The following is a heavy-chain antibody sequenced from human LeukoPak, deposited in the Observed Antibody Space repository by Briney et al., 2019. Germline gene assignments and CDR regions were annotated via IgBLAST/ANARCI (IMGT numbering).Heavy chain of an antibody. CDR1: GGSVTTSDY. CDR3: GKTGGTPGWGNFDK. Sequence: PSENLSLTCTVSGGSVTTSDYWGWIRQPPGKRLEWIGSIYHSGDTYYNPSLNSRTTISVDTSKNQFSLKLSSVTTADTAVYYWGKTGGTPGWGNFDKWGQGNLGT. J-gene: IGHJ4*01. CDR2: IYHSGDT. V-gene: IGHV4-39*01. D-gene: IGHD1-1*01.